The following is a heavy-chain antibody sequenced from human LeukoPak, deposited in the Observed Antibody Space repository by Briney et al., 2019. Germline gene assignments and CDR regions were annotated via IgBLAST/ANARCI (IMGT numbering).Heavy chain of an antibody. D-gene: IGHD1-26*01. J-gene: IGHJ6*03. V-gene: IGHV1-18*01. CDR1: GYTFTSYD. CDR3: ARGAVRAPYYYYYYMDV. CDR2: ISAYNGNT. Sequence: ASVKVSCKASGYTFTSYDINWVRQATGQGLEWMGWISAYNGNTNYAQKLQGRVTMTTDTSTSTAYMELRSLRSDDTAVYYCARGAVRAPYYYYYYMDVWGKGTTVTVSS.